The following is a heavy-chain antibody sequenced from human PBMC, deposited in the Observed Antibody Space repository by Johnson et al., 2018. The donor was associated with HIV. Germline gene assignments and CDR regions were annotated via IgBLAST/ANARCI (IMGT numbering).Heavy chain of an antibody. J-gene: IGHJ3*02. V-gene: IGHV3-30*02. D-gene: IGHD7-27*01. Sequence: QVQLVESGGSVVRPGGSLRLSCAASGFIFSSYGMHCVRQAPGKGLEWVAVIWYDGSNKYYADSVKGRFTISRDNSNSTLYLQMNSLRAEDTAVYYCAKDINWGGTAFDIWGLGTMVTVSS. CDR1: GFIFSSYG. CDR2: IWYDGSNK. CDR3: AKDINWGGTAFDI.